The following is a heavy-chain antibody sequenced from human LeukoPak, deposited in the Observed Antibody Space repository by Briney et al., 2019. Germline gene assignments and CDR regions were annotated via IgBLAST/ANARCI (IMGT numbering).Heavy chain of an antibody. Sequence: GGSLRLSCAASGFTFSGYDMHWVRQATGKGLEWVSAIGTAGDTYYPGSVKGRFTISRENAKNSLYLQMNSLRAGDAAVYYCARSLGIYGAFDIWGQGTMVTVSS. CDR2: IGTAGDT. J-gene: IGHJ3*02. D-gene: IGHD7-27*01. CDR1: GFTFSGYD. CDR3: ARSLGIYGAFDI. V-gene: IGHV3-13*01.